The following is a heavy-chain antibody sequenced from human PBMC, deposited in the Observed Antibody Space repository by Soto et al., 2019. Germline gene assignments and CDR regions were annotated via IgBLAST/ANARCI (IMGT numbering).Heavy chain of an antibody. CDR1: GYSVSSSDYY. D-gene: IGHD2-15*01. V-gene: IGHV4-39*01. CDR2: MLYSGLT. J-gene: IGHJ6*02. Sequence: SETLSLTCSVSGYSVSSSDYYWAWIRQPPGKGLEWTGSMLYSGLTYYNPSLKSRVTLSVDPSKNQFSVRLNSVTASDTAVYYCARLSVSLSGPYGIHVWGQGTTVTVSS. CDR3: ARLSVSLSGPYGIHV.